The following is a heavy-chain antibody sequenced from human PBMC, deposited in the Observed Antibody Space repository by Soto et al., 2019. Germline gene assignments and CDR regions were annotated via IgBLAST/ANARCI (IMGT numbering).Heavy chain of an antibody. CDR2: IYYSGST. V-gene: IGHV4-31*03. J-gene: IGHJ4*02. CDR1: GGSISSGGYY. D-gene: IGHD3-22*01. Sequence: QVQLQESGPGLVKPSQTLSLTCTVSGGSISSGGYYWSWIRQHPGKGLEWIGYIYYSGSTYYNPSLKSRGTISVDTSKNQFSLKVRSVTAADTAVYYCARGRGTIIGYYPFFDYWGQGTLVTVSS. CDR3: ARGRGTIIGYYPFFDY.